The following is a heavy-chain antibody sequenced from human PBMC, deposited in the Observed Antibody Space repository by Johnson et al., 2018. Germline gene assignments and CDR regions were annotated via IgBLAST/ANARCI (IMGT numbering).Heavy chain of an antibody. CDR2: ISSSGTTI. Sequence: VQLVESGGGLLQPGGSLRLSCAASGFTFSDYYMTWIRQAPGKGLEWITYISSSGTTIYYADSVKGRFIISRDNNKKSQYLEMNSLRAEDTAIYYCAKTYYDILTGYYYFDYWGQGTQVTVSS. CDR3: AKTYYDILTGYYYFDY. D-gene: IGHD3-9*01. J-gene: IGHJ4*02. CDR1: GFTFSDYY. V-gene: IGHV3-11*04.